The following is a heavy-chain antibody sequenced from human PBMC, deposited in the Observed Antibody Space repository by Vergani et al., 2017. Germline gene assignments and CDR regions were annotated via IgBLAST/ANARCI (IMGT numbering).Heavy chain of an antibody. CDR3: ARALLGSRSYGMDV. CDR2: IWYDGSNK. V-gene: IGHV3-33*01. Sequence: QVQLVESGGGVVQPGRSLRLSCAASGFTFSSYGMHWVRQAPGKGLEWVAVIWYDGSNKYYADSVKGRFTISRDNSKNTLYLQMNSLRAEDTAVYYCARALLGSRSYGMDVWGQGTTVTVSS. D-gene: IGHD6-13*01. CDR1: GFTFSSYG. J-gene: IGHJ6*02.